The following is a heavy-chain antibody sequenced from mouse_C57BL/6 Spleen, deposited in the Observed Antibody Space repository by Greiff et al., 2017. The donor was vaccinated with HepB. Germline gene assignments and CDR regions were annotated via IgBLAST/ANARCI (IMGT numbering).Heavy chain of an antibody. CDR3: ARRSSYDAMDY. CDR1: GYTFTSYW. J-gene: IGHJ4*01. D-gene: IGHD1-1*01. CDR2: IHPNSGST. Sequence: QVQLQQSGAELVKPGASVKLSCKASGYTFTSYWMHWVKQRPGQGLEWIGMIHPNSGSTNYNEKFKSKATLTVDKSSSTAYMQLSSLTSEDSAVYYCARRSSYDAMDYWGQGTSVTVSS. V-gene: IGHV1-64*01.